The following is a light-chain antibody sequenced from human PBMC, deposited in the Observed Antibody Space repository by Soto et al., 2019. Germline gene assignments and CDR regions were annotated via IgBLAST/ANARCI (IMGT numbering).Light chain of an antibody. V-gene: IGKV1-39*01. Sequence: DIQMTQSPSSLAASVGDRVTITCRASQSISSYLNWYQQRPGMAPNLLIYAASSLQSGVPSRFSGSGSGTDFTLTISSLQPEDFATYYCQQSYSTPRTFGQGTKLEIK. CDR3: QQSYSTPRT. CDR1: QSISSY. J-gene: IGKJ2*01. CDR2: AAS.